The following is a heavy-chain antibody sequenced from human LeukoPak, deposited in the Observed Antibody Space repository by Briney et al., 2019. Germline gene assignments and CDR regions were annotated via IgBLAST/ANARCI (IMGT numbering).Heavy chain of an antibody. J-gene: IGHJ4*02. CDR1: GGSISTYY. CDR3: ARGGDYRFDY. D-gene: IGHD4-17*01. CDR2: IYYSGST. Sequence: PSETLSLTCTVSGGSISTYYGNWIRQAPGKGLEWIGYIYYSGSTNYNPSLKSRVTMSVDTSRNQFSLKLSSVTAADTAVYYCARGGDYRFDYWGQGTLVTVSS. V-gene: IGHV4-59*12.